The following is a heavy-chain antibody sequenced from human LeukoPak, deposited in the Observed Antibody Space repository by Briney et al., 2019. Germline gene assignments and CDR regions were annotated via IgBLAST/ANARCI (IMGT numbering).Heavy chain of an antibody. D-gene: IGHD3-22*01. CDR2: IYYSGST. CDR1: GGSISSGGYY. CDR3: ARDEASSGLGY. J-gene: IGHJ4*02. V-gene: IGHV4-31*03. Sequence: SETLSLTCTVSGGSISSGGYYWSWIRQHPGKGLEWIGYIYYSGSTYYTPSLKSRVTISVDTSKNQFSLKLSSVTAADTAVYYCARDEASSGLGYWGQGTLVTVSS.